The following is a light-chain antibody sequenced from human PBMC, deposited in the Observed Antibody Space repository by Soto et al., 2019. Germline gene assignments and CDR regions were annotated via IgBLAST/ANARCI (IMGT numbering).Light chain of an antibody. J-gene: IGKJ2*01. CDR1: QGIRNF. CDR2: DAS. Sequence: DIQMTQSPSSLSASVGDRVTITCQASQGIRNFLNWYQQKPGKVPRLLIYDASKLETGVPTRFSGSGSGAHFIFTINSLQPEDVATYYCQQYDNLPYTFGQGTKLEI. V-gene: IGKV1-33*01. CDR3: QQYDNLPYT.